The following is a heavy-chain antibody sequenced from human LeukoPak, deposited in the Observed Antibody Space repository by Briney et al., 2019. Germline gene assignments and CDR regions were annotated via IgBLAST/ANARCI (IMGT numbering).Heavy chain of an antibody. CDR3: ARGMGPRIMTSDY. Sequence: GGSLRLSCAASGFTFSSYSMNWVRQAPGKGLEWVSSISSSSSYIYYADSVKGRFTISRDNAKNSLYLQMNSLRAEDTAVYYCARGMGPRIMTSDYWGQGTLVTVSS. J-gene: IGHJ4*02. V-gene: IGHV3-21*01. CDR1: GFTFSSYS. D-gene: IGHD2-15*01. CDR2: ISSSSSYI.